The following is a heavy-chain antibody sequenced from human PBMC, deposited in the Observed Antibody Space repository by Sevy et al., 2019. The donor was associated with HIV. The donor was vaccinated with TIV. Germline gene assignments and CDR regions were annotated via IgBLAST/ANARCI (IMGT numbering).Heavy chain of an antibody. V-gene: IGHV3-74*01. D-gene: IGHD3-16*01. J-gene: IGHJ6*02. CDR3: ARGPRGRFYYYYGMDV. Sequence: GGSLRLSCAASGFTFSSYWMHWVRQAPGKGLVWVSRIKSDGSSTSYADSVKGRFTISRDNAKNTLYLQMNSLRAEDTAGYYCARGPRGRFYYYYGMDVWGQGTTVTVSS. CDR2: IKSDGSST. CDR1: GFTFSSYW.